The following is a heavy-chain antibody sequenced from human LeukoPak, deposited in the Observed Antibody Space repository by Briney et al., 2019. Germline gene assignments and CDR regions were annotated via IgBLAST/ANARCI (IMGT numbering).Heavy chain of an antibody. Sequence: SQTLSLTCTVSGGSISSGGYYWSWIRQHPGKGLEWIGYIYYSGSTNYNPSLKSRVTISVDTSKNQFSLKLSSVTAADTAVYYCARSDSSGWIDYWGQGTLVTVSS. J-gene: IGHJ4*02. CDR3: ARSDSSGWIDY. V-gene: IGHV4-31*03. CDR1: GGSISSGGYY. CDR2: IYYSGST. D-gene: IGHD6-19*01.